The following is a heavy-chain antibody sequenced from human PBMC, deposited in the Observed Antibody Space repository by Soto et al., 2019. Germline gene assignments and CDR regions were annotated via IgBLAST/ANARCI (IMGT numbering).Heavy chain of an antibody. D-gene: IGHD5-12*01. J-gene: IGHJ4*02. V-gene: IGHV4-34*01. Sequence: ASETLSLTCAVYGGSFSGYYWSWIRQPPGKGLEWIGEINHSGSTNYNPSLRSRVTISVDTSKKQFSLKLNSVTAADTAVYYCARWKDGYNFFDYWGQGTLVTVSS. CDR1: GGSFSGYY. CDR2: INHSGST. CDR3: ARWKDGYNFFDY.